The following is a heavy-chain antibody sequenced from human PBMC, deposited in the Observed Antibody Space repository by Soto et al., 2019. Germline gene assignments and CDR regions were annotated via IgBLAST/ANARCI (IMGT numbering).Heavy chain of an antibody. Sequence: GASVKVSCKASGGTFSSYAISWVRQAPGQGLEWMGGIIPIFGTANYAQKFQGRVTITAGESTSTAYMELSSLRSEDTAVYYCARGREDYYYYGMDVWGQGPTVTVSS. CDR3: ARGREDYYYYGMDV. J-gene: IGHJ6*02. CDR2: IIPIFGTA. CDR1: GGTFSSYA. V-gene: IGHV1-69*13.